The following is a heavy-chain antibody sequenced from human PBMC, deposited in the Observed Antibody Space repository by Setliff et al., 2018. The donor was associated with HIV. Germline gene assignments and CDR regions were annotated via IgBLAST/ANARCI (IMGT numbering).Heavy chain of an antibody. Sequence: GGSLRLSCVASGLPFYNYWMTWLRRAPGRGLEWVANIKQDGSDMHYIESVKGRFTIFRDNAENSVYLQMNSLRAEDTAVYYCARDGGEYWGQGTLVTVSS. V-gene: IGHV3-7*01. CDR2: IKQDGSDM. J-gene: IGHJ4*02. CDR3: ARDGGEY. D-gene: IGHD3-16*01. CDR1: GLPFYNYW.